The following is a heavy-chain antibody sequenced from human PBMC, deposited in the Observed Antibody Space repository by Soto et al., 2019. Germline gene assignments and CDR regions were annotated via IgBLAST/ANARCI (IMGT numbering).Heavy chain of an antibody. J-gene: IGHJ4*02. CDR2: INAGNGNT. Sequence: ASVKVSCKASGYTFTSYAMHWVRQAPGQRLEWMGWINAGNGNTKYSQKFQGRVTITRDTSASTAYMELSSLRSEDTAVYYCARDLRISPFGVVIIAAYWGQGTLVTVSS. CDR3: ARDLRISPFGVVIIAAY. V-gene: IGHV1-3*01. CDR1: GYTFTSYA. D-gene: IGHD3-3*01.